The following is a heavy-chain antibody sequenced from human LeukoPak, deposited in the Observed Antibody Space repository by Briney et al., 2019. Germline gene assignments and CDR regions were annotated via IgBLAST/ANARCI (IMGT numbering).Heavy chain of an antibody. CDR2: ISAYNGNT. Sequence: GASVKVSYKASGYTFTSYGISWVRQAPGQGLEWMGWISAYNGNTNYAQKLQGRVTMTTDTSTSTAYMELRSLRSDDTAVYYCARDPVLRFLEWLSNAYYYYGMDVWGQGTTVTVSS. J-gene: IGHJ6*02. V-gene: IGHV1-18*01. CDR1: GYTFTSYG. CDR3: ARDPVLRFLEWLSNAYYYYGMDV. D-gene: IGHD3-3*01.